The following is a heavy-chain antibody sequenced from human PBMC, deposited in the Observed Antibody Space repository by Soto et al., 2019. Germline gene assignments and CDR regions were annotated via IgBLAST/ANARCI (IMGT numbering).Heavy chain of an antibody. CDR1: GFTFTSSA. CDR3: VRSLGVSSSLDIYYYYYYGMDV. CDR2: IVVGSGNT. J-gene: IGHJ6*02. Sequence: ASVKVSCKASGFTFTSSAMQWVRQARGQRLEWIGWIVVGSGNTNYAQKFQERVTITRDMSTSTAYMELSSLRSEDTAVYYCVRSLGVSSSLDIYYYYYYGMDVWGQGTTVTVS. V-gene: IGHV1-58*02. D-gene: IGHD6-19*01.